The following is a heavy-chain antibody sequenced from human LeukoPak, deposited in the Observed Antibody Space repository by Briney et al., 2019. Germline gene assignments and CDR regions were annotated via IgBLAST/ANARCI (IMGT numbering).Heavy chain of an antibody. J-gene: IGHJ5*02. CDR3: ARAGEKVGYNWFDP. CDR1: GGSFSGYY. CDR2: INHSGST. D-gene: IGHD1-1*01. V-gene: IGHV4-34*01. Sequence: PSETLSLTCAVYGGSFSGYYWSWIRQPPGKGLEWIGEINHSGSTNYNPSLKSRVTISVDTSKNQFSLKLSSVTAADTAVYYCARAGEKVGYNWFDPWGQGTLVTVSS.